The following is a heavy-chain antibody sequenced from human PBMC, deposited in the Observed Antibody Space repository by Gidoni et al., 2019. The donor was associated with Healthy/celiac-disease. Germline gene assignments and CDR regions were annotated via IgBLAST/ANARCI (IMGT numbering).Heavy chain of an antibody. CDR2: IWYDGSNK. D-gene: IGHD2-21*01. Sequence: QVQLVESGGGVVQPGRSLSLSCAASGFTFSSYGMHWVRQAPGKGLEWVAVIWYDGSNKYYADSVKGRFTISRDNSKNTLYLQMNSLRAEDTAVYYCARVNRMRAFDIWGQGTMVTVSS. J-gene: IGHJ3*02. V-gene: IGHV3-33*01. CDR1: GFTFSSYG. CDR3: ARVNRMRAFDI.